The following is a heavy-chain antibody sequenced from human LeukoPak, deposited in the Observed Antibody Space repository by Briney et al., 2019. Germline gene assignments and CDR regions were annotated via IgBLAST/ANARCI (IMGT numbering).Heavy chain of an antibody. D-gene: IGHD6-19*01. V-gene: IGHV3-23*01. CDR1: GFTFSNYV. J-gene: IGHJ4*02. Sequence: PGGSLRLSCAASGFTFSNYVMTWVRQAPGKGLEWVSTISGSGGITYYADSVKGRFTISRANSKHTLFLQMTIMAAEATALYYCAKEHDGIIAVAGIDYWGQGTLVTVSS. CDR3: AKEHDGIIAVAGIDY. CDR2: ISGSGGIT.